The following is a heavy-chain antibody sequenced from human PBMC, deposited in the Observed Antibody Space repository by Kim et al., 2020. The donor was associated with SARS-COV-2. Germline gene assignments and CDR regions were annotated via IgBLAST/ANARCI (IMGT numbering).Heavy chain of an antibody. J-gene: IGHJ4*02. Sequence: SETLSLTCAVYGGSFSGYYWSWIRQPPGKGLEWIGEINRSGSTNYNPSLKSRVTISVDTSKSQFSLELRSVTAADTSVYYCARALGYSPGHVGADYWGQG. CDR2: INRSGST. CDR1: GGSFSGYY. CDR3: ARALGYSPGHVGADY. D-gene: IGHD5-18*01. V-gene: IGHV4-34*01.